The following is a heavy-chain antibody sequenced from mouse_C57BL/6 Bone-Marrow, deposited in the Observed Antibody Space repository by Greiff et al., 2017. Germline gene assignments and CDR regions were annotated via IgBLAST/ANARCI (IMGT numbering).Heavy chain of an antibody. D-gene: IGHD4-1*01. J-gene: IGHJ2*01. CDR1: GFTFSSYG. CDR2: ISSGGSYT. CDR3: ARRNWGIFDY. Sequence: EVKLVESGGDLVKPGGSLKLSCAASGFTFSSYGLSWVRQTPDKRLEWVATISSGGSYTYYPDSVKGRFTISRDNAKNTLYLQMSSRKSEDTAMYDSARRNWGIFDYWGQGTTLTVSS. V-gene: IGHV5-6*02.